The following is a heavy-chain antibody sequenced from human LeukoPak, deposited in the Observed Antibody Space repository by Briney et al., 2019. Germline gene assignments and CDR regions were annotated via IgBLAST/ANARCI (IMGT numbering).Heavy chain of an antibody. Sequence: GGSLRLSCAASGFTFSSYGMHWVRQAPGKGLEWVSLISSGGITHFADSVKGRFTISRDNSKNTLYLQMNSLRVEDTALYYCARGAGFMIEDWGQGTLVTVSS. CDR2: ISSGGIT. CDR3: ARGAGFMIED. D-gene: IGHD3-16*01. CDR1: GFTFSSYG. V-gene: IGHV3-66*01. J-gene: IGHJ4*02.